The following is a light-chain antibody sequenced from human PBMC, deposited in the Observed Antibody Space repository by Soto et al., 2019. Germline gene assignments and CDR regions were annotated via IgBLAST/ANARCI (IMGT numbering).Light chain of an antibody. CDR2: GAS. CDR3: QQYYDWSPWT. V-gene: IGKV3-15*01. J-gene: IGKJ1*01. Sequence: EIVMTQSPASLSVSPGQRATLSCRASQSVSSNLAWYQQKPGQAPRLLIYGASTRATGVPARFMGSGSGTEFTLTISSLQSEDFAVYYCQQYYDWSPWTFGQGTKVEIK. CDR1: QSVSSN.